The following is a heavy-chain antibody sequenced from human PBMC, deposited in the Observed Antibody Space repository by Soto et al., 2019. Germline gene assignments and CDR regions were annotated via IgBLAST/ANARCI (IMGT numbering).Heavy chain of an antibody. V-gene: IGHV3-30-3*01. CDR1: GFTFSSYA. J-gene: IGHJ6*02. CDR3: ARGFRYEVVTASYYYYGMDV. Sequence: GGSLGLSCAASGFTFSSYAMHWVRQAPGKGLEWVAVISYDGSNKYYADSVKGRFTISRDNSKNTLYLQMNSLRAEDTAVYYCARGFRYEVVTASYYYYGMDVWGQGTTVTVSS. D-gene: IGHD2-21*02. CDR2: ISYDGSNK.